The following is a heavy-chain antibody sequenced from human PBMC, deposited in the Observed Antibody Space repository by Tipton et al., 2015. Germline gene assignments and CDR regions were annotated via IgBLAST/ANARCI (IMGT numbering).Heavy chain of an antibody. CDR2: VFPGDSDA. V-gene: IGHV5-51*01. J-gene: IGHJ3*02. CDR1: GYTFTTHW. Sequence: QLVQSGAEMKKPGESLKISCRASGYTFTTHWIGWVRLMPGKGPEWVGIVFPGDSDARYSPSFQGQVTISADKSISTVYLQWSSLKASDTAMYYCARHVSFYYDTHGSDALDIWAQGTMVTVSS. D-gene: IGHD3-22*01. CDR3: ARHVSFYYDTHGSDALDI.